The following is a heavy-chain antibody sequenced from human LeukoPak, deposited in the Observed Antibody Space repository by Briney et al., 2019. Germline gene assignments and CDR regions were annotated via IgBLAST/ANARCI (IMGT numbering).Heavy chain of an antibody. V-gene: IGHV3-30*04. J-gene: IGHJ6*04. CDR1: GFTFSSYA. CDR2: ISYDGSNK. D-gene: IGHD3-10*02. Sequence: GGSLRLSSAASGFTFSSYAMHWVRQAPGKGLEWVAVISYDGSNKYYADSVKGRFTISRDNAKNSLYLQMNSLRAEDTAVYYCAELGITMIGGVWGKGTTVTISS. CDR3: AELGITMIGGV.